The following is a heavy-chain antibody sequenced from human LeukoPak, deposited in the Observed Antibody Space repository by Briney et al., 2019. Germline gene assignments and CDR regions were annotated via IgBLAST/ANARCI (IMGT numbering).Heavy chain of an antibody. D-gene: IGHD5-12*01. Sequence: GGSLRLSCDASGFTFDDYSMHWVRQRPGKDLQWVSLITWDGGSTFYVDSVKGRFTISRDNSRESLSLQMNGLSTDDTGLYYCARDRDRVIDYWGQGTLVTVSS. V-gene: IGHV3-43*01. CDR2: ITWDGGST. CDR3: ARDRDRVIDY. J-gene: IGHJ4*02. CDR1: GFTFDDYS.